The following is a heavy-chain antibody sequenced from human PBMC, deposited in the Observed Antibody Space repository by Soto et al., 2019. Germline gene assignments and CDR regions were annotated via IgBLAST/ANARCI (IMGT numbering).Heavy chain of an antibody. V-gene: IGHV2-5*02. CDR1: GFSLSTYGVG. D-gene: IGHD3-10*01. CDR3: AHRPGFSMAFDY. Sequence: QITLKESGPTLVKPTQTLTLTCNFSGFSLSTYGVGVGWIRQPPGNALEWLALIYWDDDTRFSPSLNSRLAITKDTSKSQVVLTMTHMDPVDTATYYCAHRPGFSMAFDYWGPGSLVTVSS. CDR2: IYWDDDT. J-gene: IGHJ4*02.